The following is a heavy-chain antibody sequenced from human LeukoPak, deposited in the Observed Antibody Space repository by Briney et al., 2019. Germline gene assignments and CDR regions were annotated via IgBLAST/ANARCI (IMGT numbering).Heavy chain of an antibody. CDR2: ISSSGSTI. Sequence: GGSLRLSCAASGFTFSSYEMNWVRQAPGKGLEWLAYISSSGSTIYYADSVEGRFTISRDNAKNSLYLQMNSLRAEDTAVYYCAVGYSSGWTFDYWGQGTLVTVSS. J-gene: IGHJ4*02. D-gene: IGHD6-19*01. V-gene: IGHV3-48*03. CDR3: AVGYSSGWTFDY. CDR1: GFTFSSYE.